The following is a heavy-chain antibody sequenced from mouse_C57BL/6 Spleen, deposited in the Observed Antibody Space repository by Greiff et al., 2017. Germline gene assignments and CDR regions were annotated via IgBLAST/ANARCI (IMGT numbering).Heavy chain of an antibody. CDR3: VRLGISPFAY. D-gene: IGHD2-4*01. Sequence: QVQLQQSGPELVKPGASVKISCKASGYAFSSSWMNWVKQRPGKGLEWIGRIYPGDGDTNYNGKFKGKATLTADKSSSTAYMQLSSLTSEAAAVXFGVRLGISPFAYWGQGTLVTVSA. CDR2: IYPGDGDT. CDR1: GYAFSSSW. J-gene: IGHJ3*01. V-gene: IGHV1-82*01.